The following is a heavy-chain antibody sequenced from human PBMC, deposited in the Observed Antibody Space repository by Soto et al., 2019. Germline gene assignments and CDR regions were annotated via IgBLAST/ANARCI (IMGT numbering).Heavy chain of an antibody. D-gene: IGHD2-2*01. Sequence: GGSLRLSCAASGFTFSSYGMHWVRQAPGKGLEWVAVISYDGSNKYYADSVKGRFTISRDNSKNTLYLQMNSLRAEDTAVYYCAKGREVVVPAAIALLDYWGQGTLVTVSS. V-gene: IGHV3-30*18. CDR1: GFTFSSYG. J-gene: IGHJ4*02. CDR3: AKGREVVVPAAIALLDY. CDR2: ISYDGSNK.